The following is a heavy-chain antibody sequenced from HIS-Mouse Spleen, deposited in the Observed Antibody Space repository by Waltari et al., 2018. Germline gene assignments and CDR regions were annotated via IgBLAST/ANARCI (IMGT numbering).Heavy chain of an antibody. CDR1: GGPISSSSYY. J-gene: IGHJ3*02. CDR2: IYYSGST. CDR3: ARDRAQLGIGVDAFDI. Sequence: QLQLQESGPGLVKPSETLSLTCPVSGGPISSSSYYWGWIRQPPGKGLEWIGSIYYSGSTYYNPSLKSRVTISVDTSKNQFSLKLSSVTAADTAVYYCARDRAQLGIGVDAFDIWGQGTMVTVSS. D-gene: IGHD7-27*01. V-gene: IGHV4-39*07.